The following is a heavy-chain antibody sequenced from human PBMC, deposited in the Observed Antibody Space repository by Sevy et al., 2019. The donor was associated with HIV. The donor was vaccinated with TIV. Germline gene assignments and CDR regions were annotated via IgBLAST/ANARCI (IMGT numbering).Heavy chain of an antibody. V-gene: IGHV4-38-2*01. D-gene: IGHD1-26*01. CDR1: GYSISSGYY. CDR2: IYHSGST. Sequence: SETLSLTCAVSGYSISSGYYWGWIRQPPGKGLEWIGSIYHSGSTYYNPSLKSRVTISVDTSKNQFSLKLSSVTAADTAVYYCASTYSGKLHGAFDYWGQGTLVTVSS. J-gene: IGHJ4*02. CDR3: ASTYSGKLHGAFDY.